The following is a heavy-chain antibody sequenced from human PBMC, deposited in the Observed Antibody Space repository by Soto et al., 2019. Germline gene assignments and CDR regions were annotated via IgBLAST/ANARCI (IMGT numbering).Heavy chain of an antibody. J-gene: IGHJ4*02. Sequence: QITLKESGPTLVKPTQTLTLTCSFSGFSLSAVGVGVGWIRQPPGKALEWLALIYWDDDKRYSPSLKSRLTITKDASKNKVVLTMTSSDPVDTATYYCAHTLDWGEGRFYYWGQGTLVTVSS. CDR1: GFSLSAVGVG. V-gene: IGHV2-5*02. D-gene: IGHD7-27*01. CDR3: AHTLDWGEGRFYY. CDR2: IYWDDDK.